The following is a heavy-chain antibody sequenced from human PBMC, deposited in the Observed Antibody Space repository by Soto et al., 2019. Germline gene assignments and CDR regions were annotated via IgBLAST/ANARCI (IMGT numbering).Heavy chain of an antibody. CDR2: IWYDGSNK. CDR3: ARDSSAWSYGMDV. Sequence: VQLVESGGGVVQPGRSLRLSCAASGFTFSSSGMHWVRQAPGRGLEWVAVIWYDGSNKYYADSVKGRFTISRDNSKNTLYLQMNSLRAEDTAVFYCARDSSAWSYGMDVWGQGTTVTVSS. CDR1: GFTFSSSG. V-gene: IGHV3-33*01. J-gene: IGHJ6*02. D-gene: IGHD6-19*01.